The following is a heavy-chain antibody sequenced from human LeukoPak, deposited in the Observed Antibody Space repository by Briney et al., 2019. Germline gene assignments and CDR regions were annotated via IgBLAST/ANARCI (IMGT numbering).Heavy chain of an antibody. CDR1: GGSFSVYY. CDR2: INHSGST. D-gene: IGHD5-12*01. V-gene: IGHV4-34*01. CDR3: AGGRGIVATISRYYYYYYMDV. Sequence: SETLSLTCAVYGGSFSVYYWSWIRQPPGKGLEWIGEINHSGSTNYNPSLKSRVPISVDTSKNQFSLKLSSVTAADTAVYYCAGGRGIVATISRYYYYYYMDVWGKGTTVTVSS. J-gene: IGHJ6*03.